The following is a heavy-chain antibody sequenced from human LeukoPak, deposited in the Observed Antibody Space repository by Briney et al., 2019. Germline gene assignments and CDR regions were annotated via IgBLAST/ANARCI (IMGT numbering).Heavy chain of an antibody. V-gene: IGHV3-7*01. CDR2: IYQGGSET. CDR1: GFSFSAHW. Sequence: PGGSLRLSCTVCGFSFSAHWMRWLGQAPGKGLEWVANIYQGGSETHYVDSVKGRFTISRDNAKNSLYLHLSSLRAEDTAVYYCAREGTFGYHYFDYWGQGALVTVSS. CDR3: AREGTFGYHYFDY. J-gene: IGHJ4*02. D-gene: IGHD3-3*01.